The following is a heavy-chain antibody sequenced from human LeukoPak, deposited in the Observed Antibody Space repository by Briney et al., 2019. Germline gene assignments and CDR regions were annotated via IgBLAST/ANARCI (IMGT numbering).Heavy chain of an antibody. D-gene: IGHD4-17*01. CDR1: GFTFSSYA. CDR3: AKGTTVTTRGVFDH. CDR2: ISGSGGST. Sequence: AGGSLRLSCAASGFTFSSYAMSWVRQAPGKGLEWVSAISGSGGSTYYADSVKGRFTISRDNSKNTLYLQMNSPRAEDTAVYYCAKGTTVTTRGVFDHWGQGTLVTVSS. J-gene: IGHJ4*02. V-gene: IGHV3-23*01.